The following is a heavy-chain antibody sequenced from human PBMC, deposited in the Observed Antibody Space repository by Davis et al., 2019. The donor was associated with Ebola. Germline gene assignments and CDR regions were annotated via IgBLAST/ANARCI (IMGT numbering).Heavy chain of an antibody. Sequence: GESLKISCAASGFTFRPYWMHWVRQVPGKGLEWVSHISSDASNTNYAGSVRGRFTISRDNAKNTVYLQMNSLRAEDTAVYYCARDGSHYDFDYWGQGTLVTVSS. CDR3: ARDGSHYDFDY. CDR1: GFTFRPYW. CDR2: ISSDASNT. J-gene: IGHJ4*02. D-gene: IGHD3-10*01. V-gene: IGHV3-74*01.